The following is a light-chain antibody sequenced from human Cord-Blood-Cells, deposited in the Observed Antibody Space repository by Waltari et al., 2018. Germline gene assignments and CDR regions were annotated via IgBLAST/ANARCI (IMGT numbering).Light chain of an antibody. CDR1: QSVLYSSNNKNY. J-gene: IGKJ2*01. CDR2: WAS. Sequence: DIVMIQSPDSLAVSLGERANINCKSSQSVLYSSNNKNYLAWYQQKPGQPPKLLIYWASTRESVVPDRFSGSGSGTDFTLTISSLQAEDVAVYYCQQYYSTPPYTFGQGTKLEIK. CDR3: QQYYSTPPYT. V-gene: IGKV4-1*01.